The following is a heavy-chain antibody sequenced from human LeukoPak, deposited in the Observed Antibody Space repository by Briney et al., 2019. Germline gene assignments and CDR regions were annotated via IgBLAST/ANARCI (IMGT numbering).Heavy chain of an antibody. D-gene: IGHD2-2*01. CDR2: IYYSGST. CDR3: ARDTVYCSSTSCLEYFDY. Sequence: PSETLSLTCTVSGGSISSSSYYWGWIRQPPGKGLEWIGSIYYSGSTYYNPSLKSRVTMSVDTSKNQFSLKLSSVTAADTAVYYCARDTVYCSSTSCLEYFDYWGQGTLVTVSS. J-gene: IGHJ4*02. CDR1: GGSISSSSYY. V-gene: IGHV4-39*07.